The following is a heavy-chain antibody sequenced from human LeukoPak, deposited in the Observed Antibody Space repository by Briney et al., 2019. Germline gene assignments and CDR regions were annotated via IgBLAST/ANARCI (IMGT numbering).Heavy chain of an antibody. CDR3: TTDPLIFGVVINDY. D-gene: IGHD3-3*01. V-gene: IGHV3-23*01. CDR1: GFTFSSYS. J-gene: IGHJ4*02. Sequence: PGGSQRLSCAASGFTFSSYSTNWVRQAPGKGLEWVSTISGSGGSTYYADSVKGRFTISRDSSKNTLYLQMNSLKTEDTAVYYCTTDPLIFGVVINDYWGQGTLVTVSS. CDR2: ISGSGGST.